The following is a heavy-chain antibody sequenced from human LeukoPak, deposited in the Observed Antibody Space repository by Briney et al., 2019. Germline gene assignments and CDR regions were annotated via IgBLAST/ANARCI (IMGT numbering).Heavy chain of an antibody. Sequence: PGGSLRLSCAASGFTFSSYAMSWVRQAPGKGLEWVSAISGSGGSTYYADSVKGRFTISRDNSKNTLYLQMSSLRPEDTAVYYCAKGSEYSSSLLDYWGQGTLVTVSS. V-gene: IGHV3-23*01. D-gene: IGHD6-6*01. J-gene: IGHJ4*02. CDR2: ISGSGGST. CDR3: AKGSEYSSSLLDY. CDR1: GFTFSSYA.